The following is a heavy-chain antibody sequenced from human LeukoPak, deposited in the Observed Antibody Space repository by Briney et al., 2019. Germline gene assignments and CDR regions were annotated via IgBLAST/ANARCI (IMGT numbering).Heavy chain of an antibody. Sequence: GGSLRLSCAASGFTFKNYALSWVRQAPGKGLEWVSSISSSSSYIYYADSVKGRFTIPRDNAKNSLYLQMNSLRAEDTAVYYCARLKPSTYYDILTGRGAFDYWGQGTLVTVSS. V-gene: IGHV3-21*01. D-gene: IGHD3-9*01. CDR1: GFTFKNYA. CDR2: ISSSSSYI. J-gene: IGHJ4*02. CDR3: ARLKPSTYYDILTGRGAFDY.